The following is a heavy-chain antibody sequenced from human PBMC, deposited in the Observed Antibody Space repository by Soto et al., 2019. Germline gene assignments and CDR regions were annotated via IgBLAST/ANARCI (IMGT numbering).Heavy chain of an antibody. CDR3: XXXXQVHTPAFVY. CDR2: ISPMFGAA. J-gene: IGHJ4*02. D-gene: IGHD3-10*01. V-gene: IGHV1-69*01. CDR1: GGTFNTYA. Sequence: QVQLVQSGAEMKKPGSSVKVSCQSSGGTFNTYAMNWVRQAPGQGHEWMGDISPMFGAANYAPKFHGRVXXXXXXXXXXXXXXXXXXXXXXXXXXXXXXXXQVHTPAFVYWGQGTLVTVSS.